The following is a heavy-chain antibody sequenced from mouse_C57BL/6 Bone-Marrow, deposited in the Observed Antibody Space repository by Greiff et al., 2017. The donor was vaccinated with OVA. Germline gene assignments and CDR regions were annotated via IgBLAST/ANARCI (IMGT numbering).Heavy chain of an antibody. J-gene: IGHJ3*01. CDR2: IHPNSGST. CDR1: GYTFTSYW. V-gene: IGHV1-64*01. Sequence: VQLQQPGAELVKPGASVKLSCKASGYTFTSYWVQCVKQRPGQGLVWIGMIHPNSGSTNYNETFKSKATLTVDKSSSTAYMQLSSLTSEDSAVCYCARRDVRAWLAYWGQGTLVTVSA. CDR3: ARRDVRAWLAY. D-gene: IGHD3-3*01.